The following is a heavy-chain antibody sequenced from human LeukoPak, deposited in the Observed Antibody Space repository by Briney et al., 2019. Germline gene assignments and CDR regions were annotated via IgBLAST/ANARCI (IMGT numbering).Heavy chain of an antibody. J-gene: IGHJ5*02. D-gene: IGHD3-16*01. Sequence: ASVTLSYKASGYTFTGYYIHWVRQAPGPGLEWMGRINPNSGGPNYAQKFQGRVTMTRDTSISTAYMEMSRLRYDDTAVYYCARDVSAGGTNWFDPWGQGTLVTVSS. CDR3: ARDVSAGGTNWFDP. V-gene: IGHV1-2*06. CDR1: GYTFTGYY. CDR2: INPNSGGP.